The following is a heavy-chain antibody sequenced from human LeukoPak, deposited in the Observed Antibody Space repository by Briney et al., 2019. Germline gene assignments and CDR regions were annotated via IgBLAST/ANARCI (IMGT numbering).Heavy chain of an antibody. CDR2: IIPILGIA. CDR3: ARGGVAMIVVADI. Sequence: GASVKVSCKASGGTFSSYAISWVRQAPGQGLEWMGRIIPILGIANYAQKFQGRVTITADKSTSTAYMELSSLRSEDTAVYYCARGGVAMIVVADIWGQGTMVTVSS. J-gene: IGHJ3*02. V-gene: IGHV1-69*04. CDR1: GGTFSSYA. D-gene: IGHD3-22*01.